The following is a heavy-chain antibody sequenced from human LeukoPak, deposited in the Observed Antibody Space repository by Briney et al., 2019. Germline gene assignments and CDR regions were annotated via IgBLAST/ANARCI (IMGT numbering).Heavy chain of an antibody. CDR2: IYSGGST. D-gene: IGHD3-9*01. CDR1: GFTVSSNY. J-gene: IGHJ4*02. V-gene: IGHV3-66*01. Sequence: PGGSLRLSCAASGFTVSSNYMRWVRQAPGKGLEWVSVIYSGGSTHYADAVKCRFTISRDNSKNTLYLQMNSLRAEDTAVYYCARDRLHYDSLTGYPADWGQGTLVTVSS. CDR3: ARDRLHYDSLTGYPAD.